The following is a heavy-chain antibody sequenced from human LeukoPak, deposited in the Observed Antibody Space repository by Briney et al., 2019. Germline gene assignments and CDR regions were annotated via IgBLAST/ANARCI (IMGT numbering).Heavy chain of an antibody. D-gene: IGHD3-10*01. J-gene: IGHJ1*01. V-gene: IGHV4-34*01. CDR1: GGSFSGYY. CDR2: INHSGST. Sequence: SETLSLTCAVYGGSFSGYYWSWIRQPPGKGLEWIGEINHSGSTNYNPSLKSRVTISLDTSKDQFSLKLSSVTAADTAVYYCARDEVRFPRVFQHWGQGTLVTVSS. CDR3: ARDEVRFPRVFQH.